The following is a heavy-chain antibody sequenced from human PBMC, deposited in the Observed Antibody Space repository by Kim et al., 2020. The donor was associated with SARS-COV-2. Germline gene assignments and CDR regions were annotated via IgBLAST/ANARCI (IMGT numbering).Heavy chain of an antibody. CDR1: GYTLTELS. Sequence: ASLKVSCKVSGYTLTELSMHWVRQAPGKGLEWMGGFDPEDGETIYAQKFQGRVTMTEDTSTDTAYMELSSLRSEDTAVYYCATALPVGYDYLWFDPWGQGTRVTVSS. CDR2: FDPEDGET. D-gene: IGHD5-12*01. V-gene: IGHV1-24*01. CDR3: ATALPVGYDYLWFDP. J-gene: IGHJ5*02.